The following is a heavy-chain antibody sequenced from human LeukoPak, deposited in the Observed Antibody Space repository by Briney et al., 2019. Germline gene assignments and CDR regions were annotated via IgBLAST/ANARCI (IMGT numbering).Heavy chain of an antibody. Sequence: ASVKVSCKASGHTFTGYYMHWVRQAPGQGLEWMGWINPNSGGTNYAQKFQGRVTMTRDTSISTAYMELSRLRSDDTAVYYCARVVSGWLQDPWYFDYWGQGTGVTVSS. CDR3: ARVVSGWLQDPWYFDY. CDR1: GHTFTGYY. D-gene: IGHD6-19*01. J-gene: IGHJ4*02. V-gene: IGHV1-2*02. CDR2: INPNSGGT.